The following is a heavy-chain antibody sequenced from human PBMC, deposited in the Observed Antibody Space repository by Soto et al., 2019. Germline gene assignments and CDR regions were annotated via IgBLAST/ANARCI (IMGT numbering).Heavy chain of an antibody. CDR1: GFNFNTYF. D-gene: IGHD2-21*01. CDR3: ARDAELASNCDLAY. Sequence: QVQLVQSGGGVVQPGRSLRLSCAASGFNFNTYFMHWVRQAPGKGLEWVAMIFPNGRDNEYADSVKGRVTISRDNSNNGMYLQQNSLRPDVGSMYYCARDAELASNCDLAYWGQGARVTISS. J-gene: IGHJ4*02. V-gene: IGHV3-30*13. CDR2: IFPNGRDN.